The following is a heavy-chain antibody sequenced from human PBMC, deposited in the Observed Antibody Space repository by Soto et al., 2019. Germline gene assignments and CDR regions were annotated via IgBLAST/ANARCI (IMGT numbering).Heavy chain of an antibody. CDR3: AKGGGSARDFDY. CDR1: GFTFGNYG. D-gene: IGHD1-26*01. V-gene: IGHV3-30*18. Sequence: GGALRLSCTGSGFTFGNYGMHWVRQAPGKGLEWVASTSYDGNNKYYADSLKGRFTISRENSKKMVYLQMTSRGPEDTAVYYCAKGGGSARDFDYWGQGALVTVSS. CDR2: TSYDGNNK. J-gene: IGHJ4*02.